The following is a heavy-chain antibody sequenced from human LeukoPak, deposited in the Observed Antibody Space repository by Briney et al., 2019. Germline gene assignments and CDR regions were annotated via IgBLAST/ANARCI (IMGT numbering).Heavy chain of an antibody. CDR1: GGSISSGSYY. D-gene: IGHD2-15*01. V-gene: IGHV4-61*02. Sequence: SQTLSLTCTVSGGSISSGSYYWSWIRQPAGKGLEWIGRIYTSGGTNYNPSLKSRVTISVDTSKNQFSLKLSSVTAADTAVYYCARNPKDCSGGSCYQAAFGYNWFDPWGQGTLVTVSS. CDR2: IYTSGGT. J-gene: IGHJ5*02. CDR3: ARNPKDCSGGSCYQAAFGYNWFDP.